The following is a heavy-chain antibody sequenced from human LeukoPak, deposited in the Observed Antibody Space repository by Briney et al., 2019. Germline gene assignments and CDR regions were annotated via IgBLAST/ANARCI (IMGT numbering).Heavy chain of an antibody. CDR2: IYHSGST. CDR1: GYSISSGYY. Sequence: SETLSLTCAVSGYSISSGYYWGWIRQPPGKGLEWIGSIYHSGSTYYNPSLKSRVTISVDTPKNQFSLKLSSVTAADTAVYYCARQGGGAYYYDSSGYFDYWGQGTLVTVSS. D-gene: IGHD3-22*01. V-gene: IGHV4-38-2*01. CDR3: ARQGGGAYYYDSSGYFDY. J-gene: IGHJ4*02.